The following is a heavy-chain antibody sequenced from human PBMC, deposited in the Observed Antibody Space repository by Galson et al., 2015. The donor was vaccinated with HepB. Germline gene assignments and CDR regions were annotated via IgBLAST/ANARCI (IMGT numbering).Heavy chain of an antibody. V-gene: IGHV3-23*01. Sequence: SLRLSCAASGFTFSSYAMSWVRQAPGKGLERVSAISGSGGSTYYADSVKGRFTISRDNSKNTLYLQMNSLRAEDTAVYYCAKDRPIVVVVADKGDFDYWGQGTLVTVSS. J-gene: IGHJ4*02. CDR3: AKDRPIVVVVADKGDFDY. D-gene: IGHD2-15*01. CDR2: ISGSGGST. CDR1: GFTFSSYA.